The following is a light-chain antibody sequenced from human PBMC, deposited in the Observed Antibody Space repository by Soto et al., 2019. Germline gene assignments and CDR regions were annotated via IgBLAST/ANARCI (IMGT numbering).Light chain of an antibody. CDR3: HHYNNWWA. CDR2: GAS. Sequence: VLTHSPATLSVSPGERATLSCRASQSVSSNLAWYQQKPGQAPRLLIYGASTRATGIPDRFSGSGSGTEFSLTINSLQSEDFAVYYCHHYNNWWAFGQGTKVDI. J-gene: IGKJ1*01. CDR1: QSVSSN. V-gene: IGKV3-15*01.